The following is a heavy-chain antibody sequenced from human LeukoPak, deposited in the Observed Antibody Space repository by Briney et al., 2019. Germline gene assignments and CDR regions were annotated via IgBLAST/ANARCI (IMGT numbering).Heavy chain of an antibody. CDR3: ARAVGLTPFDY. D-gene: IGHD1-26*01. V-gene: IGHV1-46*01. CDR2: INPSGGST. CDR1: GYTFTSYY. J-gene: IGHJ4*02. Sequence: ASVTVSCTASGYTFTSYYMHWMRQAPGQGLEWMGIINPSGGSTSYAQKFQGRVTMTRDTSTSTVYMELSSLRSEDTAVYYCARAVGLTPFDYWGQGTLVIVSS.